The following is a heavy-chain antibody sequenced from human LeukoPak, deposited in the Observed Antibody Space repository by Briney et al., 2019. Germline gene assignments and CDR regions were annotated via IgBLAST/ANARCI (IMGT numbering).Heavy chain of an antibody. CDR3: ARAGYDSSGYYSGPFDY. CDR1: GGSFSGYY. Sequence: SETLSLTCAVYGGSFSGYYWSWIRQPPGKGLEWIGEINHSGSTNYNPSLKSRVTISVDTSKNQFSLKLSSVTAADTAVYYCARAGYDSSGYYSGPFDYWGQGTLVTVSS. V-gene: IGHV4-34*01. J-gene: IGHJ4*02. CDR2: INHSGST. D-gene: IGHD3-22*01.